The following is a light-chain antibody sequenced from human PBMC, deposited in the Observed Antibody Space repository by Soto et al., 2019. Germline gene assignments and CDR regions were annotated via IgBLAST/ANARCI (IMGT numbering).Light chain of an antibody. J-gene: IGKJ5*01. V-gene: IGKV3-20*01. Sequence: EVVLTQSPGTLSLSSGERATLSCRASQSVSNNYLAWYQQKPGQAPRLLIYGASTRATGIPARFSGGGSGTEFTLTISRLEPEDFAVYYCQQYGSSPTFGQGTRLEIK. CDR2: GAS. CDR1: QSVSNNY. CDR3: QQYGSSPT.